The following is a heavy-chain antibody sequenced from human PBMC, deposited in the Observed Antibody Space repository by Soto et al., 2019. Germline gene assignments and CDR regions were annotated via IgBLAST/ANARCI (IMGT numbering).Heavy chain of an antibody. Sequence: SETLSHPSTVSGGTIRTGGYYWSWIRQHQGKGLEWIGYIYYSGSTYYNPSLKSRVTISVDTSKNQFSLKLSSVTAADTAVYYCAREGRYFDWLSPWGADIWGQGTMVTVS. D-gene: IGHD3-9*01. J-gene: IGHJ3*02. CDR3: AREGRYFDWLSPWGADI. CDR1: GGTIRTGGYY. V-gene: IGHV4-31*03. CDR2: IYYSGST.